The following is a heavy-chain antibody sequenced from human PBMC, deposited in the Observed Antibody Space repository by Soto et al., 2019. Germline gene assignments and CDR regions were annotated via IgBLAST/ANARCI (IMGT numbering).Heavy chain of an antibody. Sequence: PGGSLRLSCAASGFTFSSYAMTWVRQAPGKGLEWVSIISTSGGTTYYADSVKGRFTISRDNSKNTLYLQMNSLRAEDTAVYYCAKSRGGNWYFDYWGQGTLVTVSS. CDR3: AKSRGGNWYFDY. CDR1: GFTFSSYA. D-gene: IGHD1-1*01. J-gene: IGHJ4*02. V-gene: IGHV3-23*01. CDR2: ISTSGGTT.